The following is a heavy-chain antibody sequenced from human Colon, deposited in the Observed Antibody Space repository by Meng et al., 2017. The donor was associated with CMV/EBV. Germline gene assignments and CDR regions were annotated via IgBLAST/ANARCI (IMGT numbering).Heavy chain of an antibody. Sequence: GESLKISCAASGFTFDTYWMSWVRQAPGKGLQWVANIKPDGSEQYYEDSVKGRFTISRDASTNTLYLQMNSLRAEDSAVYYCARGGDYYGMDVWGQGTTVTVSS. CDR1: GFTFDTYW. CDR2: IKPDGSEQ. J-gene: IGHJ6*02. CDR3: ARGGDYYGMDV. D-gene: IGHD2-21*01. V-gene: IGHV3-7*03.